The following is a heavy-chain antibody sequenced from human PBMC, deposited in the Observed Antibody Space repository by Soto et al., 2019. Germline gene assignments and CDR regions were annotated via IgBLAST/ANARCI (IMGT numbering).Heavy chain of an antibody. CDR1: GFTFSNYA. CDR2: IVSSGSNT. CDR3: AKAPVPDYTAYGSCVFDL. J-gene: IGHJ2*01. Sequence: GGSLRLSCAASGFTFSNYAMSWVRQAPGKGLEWVSSIVSSGSNTYYADSVKGRFTISRDNSKNTLYLQMHSLRAEDTAVFFCAKAPVPDYTAYGSCVFDLWCRGTLVTLSS. V-gene: IGHV3-23*05. D-gene: IGHD4-4*01.